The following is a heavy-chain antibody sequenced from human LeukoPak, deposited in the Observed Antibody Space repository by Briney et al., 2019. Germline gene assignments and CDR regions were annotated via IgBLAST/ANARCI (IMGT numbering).Heavy chain of an antibody. V-gene: IGHV4-59*01. CDR2: IYYSGST. J-gene: IGHJ5*02. CDR3: ARGRGVMEGSTFDP. CDR1: GGSISSYY. D-gene: IGHD2-8*01. Sequence: SETLSLTCTVSGGSISSYYWSWIRQPPGKGLEWIGYIYYSGSTNYNPSLKSRVTISVDTSKNQFSLKLSSVTAADTAVYYCARGRGVMEGSTFDPWGQGTLVTVSS.